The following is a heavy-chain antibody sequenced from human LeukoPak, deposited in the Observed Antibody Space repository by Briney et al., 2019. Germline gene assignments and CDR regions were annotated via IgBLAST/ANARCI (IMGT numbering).Heavy chain of an antibody. D-gene: IGHD4-17*01. J-gene: IGHJ6*02. V-gene: IGHV3-21*01. CDR3: ARDVPGDYTTGDYYGMDV. CDR2: ISSSSSYI. CDR1: GFTFSSYS. Sequence: GGSLRLSCAASGFTFSSYSMNWVRQAPGKGLEWVSSISSSSSYIYYADSVKGRFTISRDNAKNSLYLQMNSLRAEDTAVYYCARDVPGDYTTGDYYGMDVWGQGTTVTASS.